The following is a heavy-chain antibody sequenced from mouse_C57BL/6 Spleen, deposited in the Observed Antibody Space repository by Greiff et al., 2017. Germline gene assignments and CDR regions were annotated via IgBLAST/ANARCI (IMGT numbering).Heavy chain of an antibody. V-gene: IGHV5-4*03. J-gene: IGHJ2*01. D-gene: IGHD1-1*01. CDR3: ARRPLRSPEFEY. Sequence: EVNVVESGGGLVKPGGSLKLSCAASGFTFSSYAMSWVRQTPEKRLEWVATISDGGSYTYYPDNVKGRFTISRDNAKNNLYLQMSHLKAEDTAMYYWARRPLRSPEFEYWGQGTTLTVSS. CDR2: ISDGGSYT. CDR1: GFTFSSYA.